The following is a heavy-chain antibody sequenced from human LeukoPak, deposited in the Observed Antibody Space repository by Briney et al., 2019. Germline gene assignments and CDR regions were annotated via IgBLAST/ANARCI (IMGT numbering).Heavy chain of an antibody. J-gene: IGHJ4*02. CDR3: TKGRAYYFDY. V-gene: IGHV3-23*01. CDR2: ISGSGGST. CDR1: GFTFSNYA. Sequence: GGSLRLSCAASGFTFSNYAMRWVRQAPGKGLEWVSGISGSGGSTYYADSVKGRFTISRDNSKNTLYLQMNSLRAEDTAVYYCTKGRAYYFDYWGQGTLVTVST.